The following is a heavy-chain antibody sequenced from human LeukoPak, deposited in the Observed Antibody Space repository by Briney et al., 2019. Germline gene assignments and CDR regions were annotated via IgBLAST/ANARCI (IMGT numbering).Heavy chain of an antibody. Sequence: PGRSLRLSCAASGFTFSRYWMSWVRQAPGKGLEWVANIKQDGSEKYYVDSVKGRFTISRDNAKNSLYLQMNSLRAEDTAVYYCARSPTYFDYWGQGTLVTVSS. CDR3: ARSPTYFDY. CDR1: GFTFSRYW. V-gene: IGHV3-7*05. J-gene: IGHJ4*02. CDR2: IKQDGSEK.